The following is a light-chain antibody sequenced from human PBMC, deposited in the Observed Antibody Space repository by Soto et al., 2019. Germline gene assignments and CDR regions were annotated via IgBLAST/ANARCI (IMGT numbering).Light chain of an antibody. CDR1: QSVSNY. CDR3: QQRSNWPPTWT. CDR2: DAS. V-gene: IGKV3-11*01. Sequence: EIVLTHSPATLSLSPGERATLSCRASQSVSNYLAWYQQKPGQAPRLLIYDASNRVTGIPARFSGSGSGTDFTLTISSLEPEDFAVYYCQQRSNWPPTWTFGQGTKVDIK. J-gene: IGKJ1*01.